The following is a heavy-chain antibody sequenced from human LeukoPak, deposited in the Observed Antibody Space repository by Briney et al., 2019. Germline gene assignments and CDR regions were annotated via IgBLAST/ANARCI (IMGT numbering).Heavy chain of an antibody. J-gene: IGHJ3*02. V-gene: IGHV3-11*01. CDR3: AKVRGYYGAGAFDI. D-gene: IGHD3-22*01. Sequence: GGSLRLSCAASGFTFSDYYMSWIRQAPGKGMEWVSYISSSGSTIYYADSVKGRFTISRDNSKNTLYLQMNSLRAEDTGVYYCAKVRGYYGAGAFDIWGQGTMVTVSS. CDR1: GFTFSDYY. CDR2: ISSSGSTI.